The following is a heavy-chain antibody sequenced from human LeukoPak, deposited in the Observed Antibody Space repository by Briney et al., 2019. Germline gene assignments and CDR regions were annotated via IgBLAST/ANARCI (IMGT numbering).Heavy chain of an antibody. J-gene: IGHJ4*02. CDR3: ARFYDSSGYCFDLRGYYFDY. CDR1: GGSISSYY. D-gene: IGHD3-22*01. CDR2: IYYSGST. V-gene: IGHV4-59*01. Sequence: SETLSLTCTVSGGSISSYYWSWIRQPPGKGLEWIGYIYYSGSTNYNPSLKSRVTISVDTSKNQFSLKLSSVTAADTAVYYCARFYDSSGYCFDLRGYYFDYWGQGTLVTVSS.